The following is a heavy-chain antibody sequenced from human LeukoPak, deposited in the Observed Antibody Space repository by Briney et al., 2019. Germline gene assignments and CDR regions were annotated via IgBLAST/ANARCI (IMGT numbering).Heavy chain of an antibody. J-gene: IGHJ4*02. CDR1: GYTFTSYD. D-gene: IGHD6-13*01. V-gene: IGHV1-8*01. CDR3: ARRSWYDYDY. Sequence: ASVKVSCKASGYTFTSYDINWVRQATGQGLEWMGWMNPNSGNTGDAQKFQGRVTMTRNTSISTAYMELSSLRSEDTAVYYCARRSWYDYDYWGQGTLVTVSS. CDR2: MNPNSGNT.